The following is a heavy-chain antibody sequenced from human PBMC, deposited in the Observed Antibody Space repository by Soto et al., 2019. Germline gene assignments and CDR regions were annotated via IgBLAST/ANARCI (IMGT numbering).Heavy chain of an antibody. D-gene: IGHD4-17*01. J-gene: IGHJ4*02. Sequence: EVQLLESGGGLVQPGGSLRLSCAASGFTFSSYAMSWVRQAPGKGLEWVSAISDSGGSTYYADSVKGRFTISRDNSMNTLYLQMNSLRAEDTAVYYCANHDYGRNSHQCWGQGTLVTVSS. CDR1: GFTFSSYA. V-gene: IGHV3-23*01. CDR3: ANHDYGRNSHQC. CDR2: ISDSGGST.